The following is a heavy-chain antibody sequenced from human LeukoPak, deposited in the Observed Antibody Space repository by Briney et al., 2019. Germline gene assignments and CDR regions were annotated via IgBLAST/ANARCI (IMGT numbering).Heavy chain of an antibody. V-gene: IGHV1-69*05. J-gene: IGHJ4*02. D-gene: IGHD3-10*01. CDR3: ARSLYGSGSLNY. CDR2: IIPIFGTA. CDR1: GGTFSSYA. Sequence: GASVKVSCKASGGTFSSYAISWVRQAPGQGLEWMGGIIPIFGTANYAQKLQGRVTMTTDTSTSTAYMELRSLRSDDTAVYYCARSLYGSGSLNYWGQGTLVTVSS.